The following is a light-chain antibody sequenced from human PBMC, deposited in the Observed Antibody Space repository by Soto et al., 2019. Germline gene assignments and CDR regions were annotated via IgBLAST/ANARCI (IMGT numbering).Light chain of an antibody. V-gene: IGKV1-39*01. CDR3: HQTYTIPQT. CDR1: QTINSY. J-gene: IGKJ1*01. Sequence: DIQMTQSPSSLSASVGDRVIITCRASQTINSYLNWYQQKPGEAPKLLIYTASNLASGVPSRFSGSGSGTVFTLIISSLQPGDFATYFCHQTYTIPQTFGQGTKVEI. CDR2: TAS.